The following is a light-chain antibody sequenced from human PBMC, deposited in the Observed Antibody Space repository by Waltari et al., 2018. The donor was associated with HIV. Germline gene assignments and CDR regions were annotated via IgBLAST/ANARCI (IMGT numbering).Light chain of an antibody. V-gene: IGLV1-40*01. Sequence: QSVLSQPPSVSGAPGQRVTIYCTGSTSNIGAGYDVHWYQLLPGTAPKLLIYTNTYRPSGVPGRFSGSKSDTSASLAITGLQAEDAADYYCQSYDSSLSASVFGGGTKLTVL. CDR1: TSNIGAGYD. CDR3: QSYDSSLSASV. J-gene: IGLJ3*02. CDR2: TNT.